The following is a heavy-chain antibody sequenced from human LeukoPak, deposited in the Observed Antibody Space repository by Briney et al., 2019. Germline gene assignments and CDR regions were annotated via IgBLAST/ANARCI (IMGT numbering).Heavy chain of an antibody. Sequence: ASVTVSCKASGYTFTSYDINCVRQATGQGLEWMGWMNPNSGNTGYAQKFQGRVTMTRNTSISTAYMELSSLRSEDTAVSYCARGSGIAAEGDAFDIWGQGTMVTVSS. V-gene: IGHV1-8*01. CDR3: ARGSGIAAEGDAFDI. D-gene: IGHD6-13*01. J-gene: IGHJ3*02. CDR2: MNPNSGNT. CDR1: GYTFTSYD.